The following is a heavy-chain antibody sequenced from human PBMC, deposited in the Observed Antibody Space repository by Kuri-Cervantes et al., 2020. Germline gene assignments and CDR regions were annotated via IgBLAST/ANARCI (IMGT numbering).Heavy chain of an antibody. V-gene: IGHV3-11*04. CDR1: GFTFSDYY. CDR3: ARAVRDSSGPNPRFDY. D-gene: IGHD3-22*01. CDR2: ISSSGSTI. J-gene: IGHJ4*02. Sequence: GESLKISCAASGFTFSDYYMSWIRQAPGKGLEWVSYISSSGSTIYYADSVKGRFTISRDNAKNSLYLQMNSLRDEDTAVYYCARAVRDSSGPNPRFDYWGQGTLVTVSS.